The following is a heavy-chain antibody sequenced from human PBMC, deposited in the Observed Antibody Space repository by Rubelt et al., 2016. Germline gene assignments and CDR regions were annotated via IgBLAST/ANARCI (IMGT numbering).Heavy chain of an antibody. CDR2: INHSGST. CDR1: GGSISSSSYY. V-gene: IGHV4-39*07. D-gene: IGHD2-15*01. J-gene: IGHJ6*03. Sequence: QLQLQESGPGLVKPSETLSLTCTVSGGSISSSSYYWGWIRQPPGKGLEWIGEINHSGSTNYSPSPKSRVTISGETAKNQFSLKLSSVTAADTAGYYCARVLGYYYMDVWGRVTTVTVSS. CDR3: ARVLGYYYMDV.